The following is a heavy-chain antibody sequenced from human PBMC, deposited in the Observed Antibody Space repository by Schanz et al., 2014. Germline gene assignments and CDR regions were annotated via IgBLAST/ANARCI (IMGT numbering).Heavy chain of an antibody. CDR2: ISAYNGNT. CDR3: AKAEYDILTDSYSRLDP. CDR1: GYTFTSYG. D-gene: IGHD3-9*01. Sequence: QVQLVQSGAEVKKPGASVKVSCKASGYTFTSYGISWVRQAPGQGLEWMGWISAYNGNTKYPQKLQGRVTMTTDTSTNTAYMELRSLRSDDTAVYYCAKAEYDILTDSYSRLDPSGQGTLVADST. J-gene: IGHJ5*02. V-gene: IGHV1-18*01.